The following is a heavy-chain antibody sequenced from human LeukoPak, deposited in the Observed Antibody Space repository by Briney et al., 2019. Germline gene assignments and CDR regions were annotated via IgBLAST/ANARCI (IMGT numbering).Heavy chain of an antibody. CDR3: ATGLFHFDY. V-gene: IGHV3-30*02. CDR1: GFTFSSYG. J-gene: IGHJ4*02. CDR2: IPYDGCNK. Sequence: GGSLRLSCAASGFTFSSYGMHWVRQAPGKGLEWVAIIPYDGCNKYYGDSVKGRFTISRDNSKNTLYLQMNSLRAEDTAVYYCATGLFHFDYWGQGTLVTV. D-gene: IGHD2-21*01.